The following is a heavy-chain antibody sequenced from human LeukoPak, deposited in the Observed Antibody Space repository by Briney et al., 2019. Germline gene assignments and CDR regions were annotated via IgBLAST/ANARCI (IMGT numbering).Heavy chain of an antibody. V-gene: IGHV3-11*04. J-gene: IGHJ4*02. CDR3: ASVIVVVSAALPL. D-gene: IGHD2-2*01. CDR2: ISISGTTM. CDR1: GLTLSDKY. Sequence: PGGSLRLSCTASGLTLSDKYMSWIRQAPGKGLEWVSYISISGTTMYYADSVKGRFTISRDNAKNSLYLQMNSLRDEDTAVYYCASVIVVVSAALPLWGQGTLVTVSS.